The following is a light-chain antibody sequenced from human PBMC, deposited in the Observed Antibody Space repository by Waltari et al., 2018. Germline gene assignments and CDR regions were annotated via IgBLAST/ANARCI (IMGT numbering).Light chain of an antibody. V-gene: IGLV3-21*04. CDR2: YDS. Sequence: SYVLTQPPSVSVAPGKTARITCGGNNIGTKSGHWYQQKPGQAPILVISYDSDRPSGIPERFSGSNSGNTATLTISRVEAADEADYYCQVWDANNDPGVFGTGTEVTVL. CDR3: QVWDANNDPGV. J-gene: IGLJ1*01. CDR1: NIGTKS.